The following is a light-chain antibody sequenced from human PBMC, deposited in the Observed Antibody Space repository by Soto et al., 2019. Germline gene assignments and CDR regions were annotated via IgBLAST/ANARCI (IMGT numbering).Light chain of an antibody. CDR3: SSHASTSTWV. CDR2: EVG. Sequence: QSVLTQPSSVSGSPGHSITISYTGTNSDIGVYNYVSCYQQHPGKAPKLIIFEVGDRPSGVSNRFSGSKSGYTASLTISGLQAEDEADYYCSSHASTSTWVFSAGTKVTVL. J-gene: IGLJ3*02. CDR1: NSDIGVYNY. V-gene: IGLV2-14*01.